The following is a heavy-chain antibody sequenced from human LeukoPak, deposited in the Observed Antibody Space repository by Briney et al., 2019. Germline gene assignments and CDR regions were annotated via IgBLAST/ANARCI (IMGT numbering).Heavy chain of an antibody. Sequence: PGGSLRLSCAASGFTFSSYAMSWVRQAPGKGLEWVSAISGSGGSTYYADSVKGRFTISRDNSKNTLYLQMNSLKTEDTAVYYCTSPSQGDYYDSSGSDYWGQGTLVTVSS. CDR3: TSPSQGDYYDSSGSDY. J-gene: IGHJ4*02. D-gene: IGHD3-22*01. CDR2: ISGSGGST. CDR1: GFTFSSYA. V-gene: IGHV3-23*01.